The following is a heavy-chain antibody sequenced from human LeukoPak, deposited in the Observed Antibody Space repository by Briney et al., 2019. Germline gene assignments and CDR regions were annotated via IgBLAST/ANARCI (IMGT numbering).Heavy chain of an antibody. CDR2: ISYDGSNK. Sequence: GGSLRLSCAASGFTFSSYGMHWVRQAPGKGLEWVAVISYDGSNKYYADSVKGRFTISRDNSKNTLYLQMNSLRVEDTAVYYCARDTDYYGSGRHGYFDHWGQGTLVTVSS. V-gene: IGHV3-30*03. D-gene: IGHD3-10*01. CDR3: ARDTDYYGSGRHGYFDH. CDR1: GFTFSSYG. J-gene: IGHJ1*01.